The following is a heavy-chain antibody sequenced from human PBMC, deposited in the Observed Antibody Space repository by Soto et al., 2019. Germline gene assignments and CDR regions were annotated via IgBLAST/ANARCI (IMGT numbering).Heavy chain of an antibody. Sequence: SETLSLTCAVSGGSIGGVGYSWGWIRQPPGGGLEWIGYMYHSGTFLKSPSLKTRLTMSLDMSKNQSSLTLNSMTAADTAVYYCARAQFYSGSGNYNSLMFDAWGQGIQVTVSS. CDR1: GGSIGGVGYS. CDR3: ARAQFYSGSGNYNSLMFDA. V-gene: IGHV4-30-2*01. D-gene: IGHD3-10*01. J-gene: IGHJ5*02. CDR2: MYHSGTF.